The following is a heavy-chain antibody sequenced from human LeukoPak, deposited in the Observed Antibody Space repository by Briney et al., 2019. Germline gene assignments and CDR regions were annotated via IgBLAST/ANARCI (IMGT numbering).Heavy chain of an antibody. J-gene: IGHJ4*02. CDR1: GYTFSNYD. D-gene: IGHD6-13*01. Sequence: ASVKVSCKPSGYTFSNYDINWVRQAAGQGLEWMGWMNPDNTYTGYAQKFQGRVTMTRDTSTGTAYMELSSLRSDDTAVYYCVRGRSTNWYFFDYWGQGTLVTVSS. CDR2: MNPDNTYT. CDR3: VRGRSTNWYFFDY. V-gene: IGHV1-8*01.